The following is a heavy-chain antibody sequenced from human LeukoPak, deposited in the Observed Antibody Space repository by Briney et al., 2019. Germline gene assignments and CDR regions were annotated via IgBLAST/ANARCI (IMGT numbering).Heavy chain of an antibody. CDR3: ARDEYYYDSSGYYLD. J-gene: IGHJ4*02. CDR2: ISYDGSNK. Sequence: GGSLRLSCAASGFTFSSYAMHWVRQAPGRGLEWVAVISYDGSNKYYADSVKGRFTISRDNSKNTLYLQMNSLRAEDTAVYYCARDEYYYDSSGYYLDWGQGTLVTVSS. CDR1: GFTFSSYA. D-gene: IGHD3-22*01. V-gene: IGHV3-30-3*01.